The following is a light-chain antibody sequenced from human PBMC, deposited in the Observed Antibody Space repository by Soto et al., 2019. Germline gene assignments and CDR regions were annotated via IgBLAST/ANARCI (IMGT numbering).Light chain of an antibody. Sequence: EIVLTQSPGTLSLSPGERATLSCRASQTVSSSYLAWYQQKPGQAPRLLIHGASSRATGIPDRFSGSGSGTDFTLTISSLEPEDFAVYYCQQYGSSPRTFGGGTKVEIK. J-gene: IGKJ4*01. CDR1: QTVSSSY. V-gene: IGKV3-20*01. CDR2: GAS. CDR3: QQYGSSPRT.